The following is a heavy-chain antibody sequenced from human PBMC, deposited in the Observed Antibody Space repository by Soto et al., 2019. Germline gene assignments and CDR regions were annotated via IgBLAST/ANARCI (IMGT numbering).Heavy chain of an antibody. CDR1: GFSLSTSGVG. D-gene: IGHD6-19*01. CDR3: AHTTRVRRLGWPFDY. Sequence: QITLKESGPTLVKPTQTLTLTCTFSGFSLSTSGVGVGWIRQPPGKALEWLALIYWDDDKRYSPSLKSRLTITKDTSKNQVVLTMTNMDPVDTATYYCAHTTRVRRLGWPFDYWGQGTLVTVSS. J-gene: IGHJ4*02. CDR2: IYWDDDK. V-gene: IGHV2-5*02.